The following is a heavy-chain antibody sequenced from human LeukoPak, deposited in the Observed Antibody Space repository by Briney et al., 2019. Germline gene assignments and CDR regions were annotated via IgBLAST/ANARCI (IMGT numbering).Heavy chain of an antibody. CDR1: GYTFTGYY. CDR3: ARNAAAYYYYMDV. D-gene: IGHD6-13*01. V-gene: IGHV1-2*02. Sequence: ASVKVSCKASGYTFTGYYMHWVRQAPGQGLEWMGWINPNNGGTNYAQKFQGRVTMTRDTSISTAYMELSRLRSDDTAVYYCARNAAAYYYYMDVWGKGTTVTASS. CDR2: INPNNGGT. J-gene: IGHJ6*03.